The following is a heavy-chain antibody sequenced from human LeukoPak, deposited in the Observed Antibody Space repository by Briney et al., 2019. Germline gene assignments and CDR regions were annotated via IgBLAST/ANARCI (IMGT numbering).Heavy chain of an antibody. CDR1: VLIFINYA. D-gene: IGHD1-1*01. CDR2: LRGDGDT. Sequence: WWSLTLSCPSCVLIFINYASSSLRQAPSRELEGVASLRGDGDTFYAASVKGRFTLSRDDYRNTVYLQLNNLRVEDTAVYYCARASWISNADAVWWGQGTPVTVSS. V-gene: IGHV3-23*01. J-gene: IGHJ4*02. CDR3: ARASWISNADAVW.